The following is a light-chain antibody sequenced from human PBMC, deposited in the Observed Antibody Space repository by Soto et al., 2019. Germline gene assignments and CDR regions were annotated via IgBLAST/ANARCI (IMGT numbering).Light chain of an antibody. CDR2: GAS. V-gene: IGKV3-15*01. CDR1: QSVSSN. Sequence: EIVMTQSPATLSVSPGERVTLSCRASQSVSSNLAWYHQKPGQAPRLLIYGASTRATGIAARFSGSGSGTEFTLTISSLQSEDFAVYYCQQYNNWPPLTFGGGTKVEIK. J-gene: IGKJ4*01. CDR3: QQYNNWPPLT.